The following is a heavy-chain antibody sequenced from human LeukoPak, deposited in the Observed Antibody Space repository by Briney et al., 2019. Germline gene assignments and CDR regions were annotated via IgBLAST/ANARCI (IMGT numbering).Heavy chain of an antibody. J-gene: IGHJ5*02. CDR3: AKDSRSSGWYNWFDP. V-gene: IGHV3-23*01. D-gene: IGHD6-19*01. CDR1: GFRFNTYW. CDR2: ISGSGDST. Sequence: GGSLRLSCAASGFRFNTYWMSWVRQAPGKGLDWVSAISGSGDSTYYADSVKGRFTISRDNSKNTLYLQMNRLRAEDTAIYYCAKDSRSSGWYNWFDPWGQGTLVTVSS.